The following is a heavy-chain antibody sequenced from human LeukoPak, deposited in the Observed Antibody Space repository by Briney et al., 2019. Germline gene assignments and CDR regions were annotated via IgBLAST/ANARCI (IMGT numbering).Heavy chain of an antibody. V-gene: IGHV4-39*07. Sequence: PSETLSLTCTVSGGSISSSSYYWGWIRQPPGKGLEWIGEINHSGSTNYNPSLKSRVTISVDTSKNQFSLKLSSVTAADTAVYYCARVNLYCSSTSCYAWASNWFDPWGQGTLVTVSS. CDR1: GGSISSSSYY. CDR2: INHSGST. CDR3: ARVNLYCSSTSCYAWASNWFDP. D-gene: IGHD2-2*01. J-gene: IGHJ5*02.